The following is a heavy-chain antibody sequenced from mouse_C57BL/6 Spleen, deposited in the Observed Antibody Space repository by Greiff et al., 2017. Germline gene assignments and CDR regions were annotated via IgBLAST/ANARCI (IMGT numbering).Heavy chain of an antibody. CDR1: GYTFTDYY. Sequence: QVQLQQSGPELVKPGASVKISCKASGYTFTDYYINWVKQRPGQGLEWIGWIFPGSGSTYYNEKFKGKDTLTVDKSSSTAYMLLSSLTSEDSAVYFCARPNYYGSSYGFAYWGQGTLVTVSA. CDR2: IFPGSGST. CDR3: ARPNYYGSSYGFAY. D-gene: IGHD1-1*01. V-gene: IGHV1-75*01. J-gene: IGHJ3*01.